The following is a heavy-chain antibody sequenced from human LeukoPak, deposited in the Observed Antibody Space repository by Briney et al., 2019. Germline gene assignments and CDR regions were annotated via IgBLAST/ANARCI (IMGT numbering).Heavy chain of an antibody. D-gene: IGHD6-13*01. J-gene: IGHJ4*02. V-gene: IGHV4-30-4*01. CDR2: IYYSGST. Sequence: SQSLSLTCTVSGGSISSGDYYWSWIRQPPGKGLEWLGYIYYSGSTYYNPSLKSRVTISVDTSKNQFSLKLSSVTAADTAVYYCARVGLVIAAAGTVGYYFDYWGQGTLVTVSS. CDR3: ARVGLVIAAAGTVGYYFDY. CDR1: GGSISSGDYY.